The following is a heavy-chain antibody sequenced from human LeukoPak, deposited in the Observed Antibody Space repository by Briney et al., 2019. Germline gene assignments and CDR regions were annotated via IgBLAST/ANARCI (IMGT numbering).Heavy chain of an antibody. CDR1: GGSISSYY. V-gene: IGHV4-59*12. CDR3: ARGRRDGYNLRNFDY. D-gene: IGHD5-24*01. J-gene: IGHJ4*02. CDR2: IYYSGYT. Sequence: PSETLSLTCTVSGGSISSYYWSWIRQPPGKGLEWIGCIYYSGYTNYKSSLKSRVTISLDTSKKQFSLKLSSVTAADTAVYYCARGRRDGYNLRNFDYWGQGTLVTVSS.